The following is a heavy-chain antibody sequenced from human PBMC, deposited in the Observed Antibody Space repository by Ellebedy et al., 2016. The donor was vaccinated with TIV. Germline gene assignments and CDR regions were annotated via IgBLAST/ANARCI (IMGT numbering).Heavy chain of an antibody. V-gene: IGHV3-48*04. Sequence: GGSLKLSXAASGFTFSSYSMNWVRQAPGKGLEWVSYISSSSTTIYYADSVKGRFTISRDNAKNSLYLQMNSLRAEDTAVYYCARGHSSSWYLNFDYWGQGTLVTVSS. J-gene: IGHJ4*02. D-gene: IGHD6-13*01. CDR3: ARGHSSSWYLNFDY. CDR2: ISSSSTTI. CDR1: GFTFSSYS.